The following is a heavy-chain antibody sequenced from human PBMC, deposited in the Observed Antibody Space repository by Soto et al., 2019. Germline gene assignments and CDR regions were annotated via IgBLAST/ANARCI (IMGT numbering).Heavy chain of an antibody. V-gene: IGHV5-51*01. J-gene: IGHJ6*02. CDR2: IYPGDSDT. CDR1: GYSFASYW. D-gene: IGHD6-6*01. CDR3: ARTRSFTLGFYYDGMDV. Sequence: EVQLVQSGAEVKKPGESLKISCQGSGYSFASYWIGWVRQMPGKDLEWMGIIYPGDSDTRYSPSFQGQVTISADKALSTAYLQWTSLKASDTALYYCARTRSFTLGFYYDGMDVWGQGTTVTVSS.